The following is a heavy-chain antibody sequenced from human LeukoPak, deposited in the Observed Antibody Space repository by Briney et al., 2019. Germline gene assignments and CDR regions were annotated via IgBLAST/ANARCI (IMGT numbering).Heavy chain of an antibody. V-gene: IGHV5-51*01. CDR2: IYPDDSDT. Sequence: GESLKISCKGSGYSFSIYWIAWVRQMPGEGLECMGIIYPDDSDTRYSPPFQGRVTISADKSINTAYLHWSSLEASDTAVYFCVRGGKDGHRCYDYWGQGTRVTVSS. J-gene: IGHJ4*02. CDR3: VRGGKDGHRCYDY. D-gene: IGHD1-26*01. CDR1: GYSFSIYW.